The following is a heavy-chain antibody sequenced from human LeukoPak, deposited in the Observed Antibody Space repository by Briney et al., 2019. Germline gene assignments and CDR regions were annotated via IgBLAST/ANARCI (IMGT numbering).Heavy chain of an antibody. CDR3: ARTIPDSSGYYYSDY. Sequence: SETLFLTCTVSGGSISSYYWSWIRQPPGKELEWIGYTYYSGRTYYNPSLKSRVTISVDTSKNQFSLSLSSVTAADTAVYYCARTIPDSSGYYYSDYWGQGTLVTVSS. J-gene: IGHJ4*02. D-gene: IGHD3-22*01. V-gene: IGHV4-59*08. CDR2: TYYSGRT. CDR1: GGSISSYY.